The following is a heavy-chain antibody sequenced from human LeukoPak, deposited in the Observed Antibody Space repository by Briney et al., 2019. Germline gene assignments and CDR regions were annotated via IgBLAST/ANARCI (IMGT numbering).Heavy chain of an antibody. Sequence: AGGSLRLSCAASGFTFSSYSMNWVRQAPGKGLEWVSSISSSSSYIYYADSVKGRFTISRDNAKNSLYLQMNSLRAEDTAVYYCARDGIVGSPLFKFDYWGQGTLVTVSS. D-gene: IGHD1-26*01. V-gene: IGHV3-21*01. CDR3: ARDGIVGSPLFKFDY. CDR2: ISSSSSYI. J-gene: IGHJ4*02. CDR1: GFTFSSYS.